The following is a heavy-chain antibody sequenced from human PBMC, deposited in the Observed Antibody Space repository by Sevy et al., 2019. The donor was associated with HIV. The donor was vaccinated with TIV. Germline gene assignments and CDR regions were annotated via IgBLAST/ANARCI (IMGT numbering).Heavy chain of an antibody. J-gene: IGHJ4*02. CDR3: AKGYSGSYYFSDY. Sequence: GGSLRLSCAASGFTFSSYWMHWVRQAPGKGLVWVSRIKSDGSITRYADSVKGRFTISRDNAKNTLYLQMNSLRAEDTAVYYCAKGYSGSYYFSDYWGQGILVTVSS. D-gene: IGHD1-26*01. CDR2: IKSDGSIT. V-gene: IGHV3-74*01. CDR1: GFTFSSYW.